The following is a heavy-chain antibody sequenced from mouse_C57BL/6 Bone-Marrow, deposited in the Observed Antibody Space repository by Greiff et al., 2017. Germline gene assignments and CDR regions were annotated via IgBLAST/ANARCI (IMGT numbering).Heavy chain of an antibody. CDR3: AKHGDYYGHWYFDV. CDR1: GFSLTSYG. CDR2: IWSGGST. J-gene: IGHJ1*03. V-gene: IGHV2-2*01. Sequence: VQLQQSGPGLVQPSQSLSITCTVSGFSLTSYGVHWVRQSPGKGLEWLGVIWSGGSTDYNAAFISRLSISKDNSKSQVFLKMNSLQTDDTAMYYCAKHGDYYGHWYFDVWGTGTTVTVSS. D-gene: IGHD1-1*01.